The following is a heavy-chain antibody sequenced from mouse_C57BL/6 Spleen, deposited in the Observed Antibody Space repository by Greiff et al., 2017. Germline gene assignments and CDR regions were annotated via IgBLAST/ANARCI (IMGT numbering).Heavy chain of an antibody. J-gene: IGHJ1*03. CDR3: ARSGTGWYFDV. CDR2: ISSGSSTI. D-gene: IGHD3-1*01. Sequence: EVKLMESGGGLVKPGGSLKLSCAASGFTFSDYGMHWVRQAPEKGLAWVAYISSGSSTIYYADTGKGRFTISRDNAKNTLFLQMTSLRSEDTAMYYCARSGTGWYFDVWGTGTTVTVSS. CDR1: GFTFSDYG. V-gene: IGHV5-17*01.